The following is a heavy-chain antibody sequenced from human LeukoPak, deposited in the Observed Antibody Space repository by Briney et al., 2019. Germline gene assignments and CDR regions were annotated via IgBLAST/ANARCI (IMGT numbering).Heavy chain of an antibody. D-gene: IGHD2-2*01. Sequence: GRSLRLSCAASGFTFSSYGMHWVGQAPGKGLEGGAVISYDGSNKYYADSVKGRFTISRDNSKNTLYLQMNSLRAEDTAVYYCAKDHCSSTSCYILDYWGQGTLVTVSS. V-gene: IGHV3-30*18. CDR3: AKDHCSSTSCYILDY. CDR2: ISYDGSNK. CDR1: GFTFSSYG. J-gene: IGHJ4*02.